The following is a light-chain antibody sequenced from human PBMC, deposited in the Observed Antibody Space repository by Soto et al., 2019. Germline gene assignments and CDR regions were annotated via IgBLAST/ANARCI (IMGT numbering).Light chain of an antibody. V-gene: IGKV3-15*01. CDR2: GAS. J-gene: IGKJ4*01. CDR3: QQYIHWPPLT. Sequence: EIVLTQSPATLSVSPGERATLSCRASQSVRSNLAWYQQKPGQGPRLLIFGASTRATDIPARFSGSGSGTEFTLTISSLQSEDFAVYYCQQYIHWPPLTFGGGTKVGIK. CDR1: QSVRSN.